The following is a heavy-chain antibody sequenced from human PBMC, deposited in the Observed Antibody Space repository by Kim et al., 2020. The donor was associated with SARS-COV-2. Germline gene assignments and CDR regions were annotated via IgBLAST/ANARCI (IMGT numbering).Heavy chain of an antibody. CDR2: INAGNGNT. J-gene: IGHJ4*02. V-gene: IGHV1-3*01. CDR3: ARDRGGMITFRGVISRY. D-gene: IGHD3-16*01. Sequence: ASVKVSCKASGYTFTSYVMHWVRQAPGQRLEWMGWINAGNGNTKYSQKFQGRVTITRDTSASTAYMELSSLRSEDTAVYYCARDRGGMITFRGVISRYWGQGTLVTVSS. CDR1: GYTFTSYV.